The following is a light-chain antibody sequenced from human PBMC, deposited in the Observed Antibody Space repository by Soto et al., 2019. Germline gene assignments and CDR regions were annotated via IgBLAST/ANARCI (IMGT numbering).Light chain of an antibody. V-gene: IGLV2-14*03. J-gene: IGLJ2*01. CDR1: SNDVGGYNY. CDR2: GVI. CDR3: SSYGGSNNLV. Sequence: QSALTQPASVSGSPGQSITISCTGTSNDVGGYNYVSWYQQHPGKAPKLLIYGVIDRPSGVSNRFSGSKSGNAASLTISGLQAEDEGDYYCSSYGGSNNLVFGGGTKLTVL.